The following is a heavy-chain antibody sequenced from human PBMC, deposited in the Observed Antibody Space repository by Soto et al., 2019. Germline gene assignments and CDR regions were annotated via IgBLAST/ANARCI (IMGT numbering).Heavy chain of an antibody. D-gene: IGHD6-6*01. CDR2: IKQDGSEK. V-gene: IGHV3-7*03. CDR3: ARAGIGIIAARPYYYYGMDV. CDR1: GFTFSSYL. J-gene: IGHJ6*02. Sequence: PGGSRRRSWAASGFTFSSYLMSWVRQAPGKGLEWVANIKQDGSEKYYVDSVKGRFTISRDNAKNSLYLQMNSLRAEDTAVYYCARAGIGIIAARPYYYYGMDVWGQGTTVTVSS.